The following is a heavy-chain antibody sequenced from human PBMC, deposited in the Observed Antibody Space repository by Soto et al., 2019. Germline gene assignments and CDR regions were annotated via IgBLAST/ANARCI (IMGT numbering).Heavy chain of an antibody. V-gene: IGHV4-31*03. CDR3: ARAPRGPTVTTNYYMDV. Sequence: PSETLSLTCTVSGGSISSGGYYWSWIRQHPGKGLEWIGYIYYSGSTYYNPSLKSRVTISVDTSKNQFSLKLSSVTAADTAVYYCARAPRGPTVTTNYYMDVWGKGTTVTVSS. CDR1: GGSISSGGYY. D-gene: IGHD4-17*01. J-gene: IGHJ6*03. CDR2: IYYSGST.